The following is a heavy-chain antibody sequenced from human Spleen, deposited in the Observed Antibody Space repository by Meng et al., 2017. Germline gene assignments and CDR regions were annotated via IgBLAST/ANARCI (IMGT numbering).Heavy chain of an antibody. CDR3: ARTSGTYWGWLDP. CDR1: GYTFSNYA. J-gene: IGHJ5*02. V-gene: IGHV7-4-1*02. Sequence: QVLLVLSASELKKPGASVKVSCKASGYTFSNYAMNWVRQAPGQGLEWMGWINTNTGNPTYAQGFTGRFVFSLDTSVSTAYLQISSLKTEDTGVYYCARTSGTYWGWLDPWGQGTLVTVSS. D-gene: IGHD1-26*01. CDR2: INTNTGNP.